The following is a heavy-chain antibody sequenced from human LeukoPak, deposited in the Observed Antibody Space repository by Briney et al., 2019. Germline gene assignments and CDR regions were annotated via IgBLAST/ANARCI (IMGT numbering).Heavy chain of an antibody. J-gene: IGHJ4*02. D-gene: IGHD6-13*01. CDR2: ISYNGSNK. V-gene: IGHV3-30*18. CDR1: GFTFSSYG. CDR3: AKIAAADEFDY. Sequence: GGSLRLSCAASGFTFSSYGMHWVRQAPGKGLEWVAIISYNGSNKYYADSVKGRFTISRDNSKNTLYLQMHSLRTEDTAVYYCAKIAAADEFDYWGQGTLVTVSS.